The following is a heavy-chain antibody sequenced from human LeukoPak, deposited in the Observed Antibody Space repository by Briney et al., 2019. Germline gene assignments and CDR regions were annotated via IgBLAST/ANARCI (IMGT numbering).Heavy chain of an antibody. D-gene: IGHD6-13*01. J-gene: IGHJ4*02. V-gene: IGHV1-2*02. CDR3: ARGDSSSQPLDY. CDR2: INPSSGGT. CDR1: GYTFTGYY. Sequence: GASVKVSCKASGYTFTGYYMHWVRQAPGQGLEWMGWINPSSGGTNYAQKFQGRVTMTRDTSISTAYMELSRLRSDDTAVYYCARGDSSSQPLDYWGQGTLVTVSS.